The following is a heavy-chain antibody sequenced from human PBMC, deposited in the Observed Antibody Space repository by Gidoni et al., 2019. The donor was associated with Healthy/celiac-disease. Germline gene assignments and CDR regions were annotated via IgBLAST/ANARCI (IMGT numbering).Heavy chain of an antibody. CDR3: RIVPAAKNYYYGMDV. V-gene: IGHV4-34*01. D-gene: IGHD2-2*01. CDR1: GGSFSGYY. CDR2: INHSGST. J-gene: IGHJ6*02. Sequence: QVHLQQWGAGLLKPSETLSLTCAVYGGSFSGYYWSWFRSPPGKGLEWIREINHSGSTNYNPSLKRRVTISVDTSKNQFSLKLSSVTAADTAVYYCRIVPAAKNYYYGMDVWGQGTTVTVSS.